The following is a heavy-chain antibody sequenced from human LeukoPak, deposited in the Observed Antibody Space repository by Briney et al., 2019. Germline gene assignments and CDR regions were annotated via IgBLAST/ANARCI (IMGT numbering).Heavy chain of an antibody. Sequence: GGSLSLSCAASGFTFSSYSMNWVRQAPGKGLEWVSSISSSSSCIYYADSVKGRFTISRDNAKNSLYLQMNSLRAEDMAVYYCARWVGSGYYFDYWGQGTLSPSPQ. V-gene: IGHV3-21*01. CDR3: ARWVGSGYYFDY. CDR2: ISSSSSCI. CDR1: GFTFSSYS. J-gene: IGHJ4*02. D-gene: IGHD3-10*01.